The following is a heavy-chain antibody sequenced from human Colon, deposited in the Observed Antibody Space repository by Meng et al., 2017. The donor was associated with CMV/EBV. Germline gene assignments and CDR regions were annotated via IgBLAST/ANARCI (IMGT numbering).Heavy chain of an antibody. J-gene: IGHJ6*02. CDR2: ASWNGSRT. V-gene: IGHV3-19*01. D-gene: IGHD5-18*01. Sequence: GESLKISCAASGFTFSNRDMNWVRQAPGKGLEWVSGASWNGSRTHYADSVKGRFTISSDSAKNALYLQMNSLRAEDTAVYYCARNNSLRDSGWLLHYYYGLDVWGQGTTVTVSS. CDR1: GFTFSNRD. CDR3: ARNNSLRDSGWLLHYYYGLDV.